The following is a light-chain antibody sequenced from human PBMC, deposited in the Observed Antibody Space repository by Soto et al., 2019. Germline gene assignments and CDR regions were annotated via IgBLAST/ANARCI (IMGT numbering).Light chain of an antibody. CDR1: QSISSW. V-gene: IGKV1-5*01. CDR3: QQYNSYSWT. Sequence: DIQMPQSPSTLSASVGASVPITCRASQSISSWLAWYQQNPGKANKLLIYDASSLESGVPSRFSGSGSGTEFTLTISSLQPDEFATYYCQQYNSYSWTVGQGTKVDIK. J-gene: IGKJ1*01. CDR2: DAS.